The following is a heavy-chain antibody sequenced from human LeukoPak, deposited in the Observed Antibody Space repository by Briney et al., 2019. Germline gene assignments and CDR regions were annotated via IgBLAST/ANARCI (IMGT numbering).Heavy chain of an antibody. Sequence: PGGSLRLSCAASGFTLSTYWMTWVRQAPGKGLEWVANIKQDGSEKYYVDSVKGRFTISRDNAKNSLFLQMNSLRAEDTAVYYCARRFGSGSFENSEFDYWGQGTLVTVSS. D-gene: IGHD3-10*01. CDR1: GFTLSTYW. J-gene: IGHJ4*02. V-gene: IGHV3-7*01. CDR2: IKQDGSEK. CDR3: ARRFGSGSFENSEFDY.